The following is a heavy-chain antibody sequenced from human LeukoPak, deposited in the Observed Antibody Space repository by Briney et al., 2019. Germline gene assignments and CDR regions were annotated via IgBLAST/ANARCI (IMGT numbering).Heavy chain of an antibody. J-gene: IGHJ4*02. V-gene: IGHV5-51*01. Sequence: GESLKISCKGSGYSFTTHWIGWVRQMPGKGLEWMGIISPGDSDTRYSPSFQGQVTISVDKSISTAYVQWSSLQASDTAMYFRARQGGSYQPFDYWGQGTLVTVSS. D-gene: IGHD1-26*01. CDR1: GYSFTTHW. CDR3: ARQGGSYQPFDY. CDR2: ISPGDSDT.